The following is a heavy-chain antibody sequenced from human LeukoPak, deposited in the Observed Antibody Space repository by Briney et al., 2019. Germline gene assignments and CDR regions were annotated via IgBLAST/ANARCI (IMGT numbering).Heavy chain of an antibody. CDR3: AKGSSGWFQDAFDI. J-gene: IGHJ3*02. CDR2: ISVSGGRT. D-gene: IGHD6-19*01. Sequence: GGSLRLSCAASGFSFNNYAMNWVRQAPGKGLEWVSGISVSGGRTFYADSMKGRFTISRDNSMNTLDLQINSLRVEDTAVYYCAKGSSGWFQDAFDIWGQGTMVTVSS. CDR1: GFSFNNYA. V-gene: IGHV3-23*01.